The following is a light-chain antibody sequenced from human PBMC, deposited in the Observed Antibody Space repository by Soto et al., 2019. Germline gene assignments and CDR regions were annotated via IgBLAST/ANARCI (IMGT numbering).Light chain of an antibody. V-gene: IGLV2-14*01. CDR2: EVS. CDR3: SSYTSSSTYNYV. Sequence: QSVLTQPASVSGSPGQSITISCTGTSSDVGGYNYVSWYQQHPGKAPKLMIYEVSNRPSGVSNRFSGSKSGNTASLTISGLQAEDEADYYCSSYTSSSTYNYVFGTGIKVTVL. J-gene: IGLJ1*01. CDR1: SSDVGGYNY.